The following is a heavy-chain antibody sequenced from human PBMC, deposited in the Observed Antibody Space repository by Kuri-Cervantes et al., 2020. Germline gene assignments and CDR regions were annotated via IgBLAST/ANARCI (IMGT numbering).Heavy chain of an antibody. CDR1: GGTFSSYA. D-gene: IGHD2-21*02. Sequence: SVKVSCKASGGTFSSYAISWVRQAPGQGLEWMGGIIPIFGTANYAQKFQGRVTITADESTSTAYMELSSLRSEDTAVYYCARGGGGDCYSGCWFDPWGQRTLVTVSS. V-gene: IGHV1-69*13. CDR2: IIPIFGTA. J-gene: IGHJ5*02. CDR3: ARGGGGDCYSGCWFDP.